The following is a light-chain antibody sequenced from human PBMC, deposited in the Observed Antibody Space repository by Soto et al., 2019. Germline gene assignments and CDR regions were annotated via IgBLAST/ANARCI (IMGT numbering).Light chain of an antibody. CDR2: AAS. CDR3: QQANSFPLT. V-gene: IGKV1-12*01. J-gene: IGKJ4*01. CDR1: QDISSR. Sequence: DIQMTQSPSSVSASVGDRVTITCRASQDISSRLAWYQQKPGQAPNLLIYAASSLQGGVSSRFSGSGSGTDFTLTISRLQPEDFATYFCQQANSFPLTFGGGTKVEIK.